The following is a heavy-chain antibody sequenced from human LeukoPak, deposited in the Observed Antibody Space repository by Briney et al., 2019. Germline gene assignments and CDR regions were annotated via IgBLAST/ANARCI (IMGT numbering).Heavy chain of an antibody. J-gene: IGHJ4*02. Sequence: GESLKISCKASGYSFTNYWIGWVRQMPGKGLEWMGMINPGDTNIAYSPSFQGQVTISADRSISTAYLQWSSLKASDTAMYYCARPRRAERDEDFWGQGTLVTVSS. CDR3: ARPRRAERDEDF. CDR2: INPGDTNI. D-gene: IGHD1-1*01. CDR1: GYSFTNYW. V-gene: IGHV5-51*01.